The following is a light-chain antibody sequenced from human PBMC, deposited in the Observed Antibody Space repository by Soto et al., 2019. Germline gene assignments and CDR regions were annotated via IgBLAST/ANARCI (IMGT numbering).Light chain of an antibody. CDR2: GAS. Sequence: EIVLTQSPGTLSLSPGERATLSCRASQSVSNSYLAWHQQKPGQAPRLLIYGASSRATGIPDRFSGSGSGTDFTLTISRLVPEDFAVYYCQQYGSSPITFGQGTRLEIK. CDR3: QQYGSSPIT. CDR1: QSVSNSY. J-gene: IGKJ5*01. V-gene: IGKV3-20*01.